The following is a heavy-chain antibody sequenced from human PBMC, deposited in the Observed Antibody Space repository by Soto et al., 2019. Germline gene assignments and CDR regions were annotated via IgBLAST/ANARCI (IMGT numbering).Heavy chain of an antibody. CDR1: TLSSYV. V-gene: IGHV3-30*14. CDR3: ARGAPSCSCHDY. CDR2: ISYDGSSK. D-gene: IGHD6-6*01. J-gene: IGHJ4*02. Sequence: TLSSYVMHRIHQAPGKGPDLSPVISYDGSSKYYADSVKGRFTISRDNSKNTLYLKMNSLRAEDTAVYYCARGAPSCSCHDYWGQGT.